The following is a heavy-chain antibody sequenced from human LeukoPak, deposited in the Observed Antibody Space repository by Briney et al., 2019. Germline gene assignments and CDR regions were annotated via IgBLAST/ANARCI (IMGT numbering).Heavy chain of an antibody. CDR1: GGSFSGYY. Sequence: SETLSLTCAVYGGSFSGYYWSWIRQPPGKGLEWVGEINHSGSTNYNPSLKRRVTISVDTSKNQFSLKLSSVTAADTAVYYCARLSLRYSYGLGVYWGQGTLVTVSS. J-gene: IGHJ4*02. CDR3: ARLSLRYSYGLGVY. CDR2: INHSGST. V-gene: IGHV4-34*01. D-gene: IGHD5-18*01.